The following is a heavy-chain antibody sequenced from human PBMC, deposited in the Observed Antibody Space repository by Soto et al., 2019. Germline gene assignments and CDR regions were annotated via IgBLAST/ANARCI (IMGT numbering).Heavy chain of an antibody. D-gene: IGHD1-1*01. CDR1: GGSISSYY. CDR3: AKVPRYYYYMDV. Sequence: QVQLQESGPGLVKPSETLSLTCTVSGGSISSYYWSWIRQPPGKGLEWIGYIYYSGSTNYNPSLKSRVTISVDTSKSQCSLKLSSVTAADTAVYYCAKVPRYYYYMDVWGKGTTVTVSS. J-gene: IGHJ6*03. V-gene: IGHV4-59*01. CDR2: IYYSGST.